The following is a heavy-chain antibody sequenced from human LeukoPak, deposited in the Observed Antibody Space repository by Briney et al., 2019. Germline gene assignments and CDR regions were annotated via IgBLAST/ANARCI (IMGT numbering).Heavy chain of an antibody. V-gene: IGHV3-53*01. CDR3: AREGTVVEFPYYYYGMDV. Sequence: GGSLRLSCAASGFTVSSNYMSWVRQAPGKGLEWVSVIYSGGSTYYADSVKGRFTISRDNSKNTLYLQMNSLRAEDTAVYYCAREGTVVEFPYYYYGMDVWGQGTTVTVSS. D-gene: IGHD4-23*01. J-gene: IGHJ6*02. CDR2: IYSGGST. CDR1: GFTVSSNY.